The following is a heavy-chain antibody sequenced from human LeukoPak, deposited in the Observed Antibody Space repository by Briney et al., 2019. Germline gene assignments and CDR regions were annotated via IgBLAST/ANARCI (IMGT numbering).Heavy chain of an antibody. CDR1: GGSISSGGYY. D-gene: IGHD2-15*01. V-gene: IGHV4-31*03. CDR2: IYYSGST. CDR3: ARDGGSQTNYYYYGMDV. J-gene: IGHJ6*04. Sequence: SQTLSLTCTVSGGSISSGGYYWSWIRLHPGKGLEWIGYIYYSGSTYYNPSLKSRVTISVDTSKNQFSLKLSSVTAADTAVYYCARDGGSQTNYYYYGMDVWGKGTTVTVSS.